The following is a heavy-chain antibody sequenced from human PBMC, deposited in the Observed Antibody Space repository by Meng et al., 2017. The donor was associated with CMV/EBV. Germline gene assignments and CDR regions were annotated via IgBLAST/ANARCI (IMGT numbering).Heavy chain of an antibody. CDR2: IYHSGST. D-gene: IGHD2-2*02. Sequence: SETLSLTCAVSGGSISSSNWWGWVRQPPGKGLEWIGEIYHSGSTNYNPSLKSRVTISVDTSKNQFSLKLSSVTAADTAVYYCARGLRFLYCSSTSCYTYYYYYGMDVWGQGTTVTVSS. CDR1: GGSISSSNW. J-gene: IGHJ6*02. V-gene: IGHV4-4*02. CDR3: ARGLRFLYCSSTSCYTYYYYYGMDV.